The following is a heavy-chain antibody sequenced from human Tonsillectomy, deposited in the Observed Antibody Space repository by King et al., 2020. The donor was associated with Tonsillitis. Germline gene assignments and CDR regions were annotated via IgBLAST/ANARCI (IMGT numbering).Heavy chain of an antibody. CDR2: IYPGDSNT. CDR3: ARMRESSHGSNVDY. Sequence: VQLVESGAEVKKPGESLKISCKISGYSFTNYWIAWVRQMPGKGLEWMGIIYPGDSNTRYSPSFQGQVTISADKSINTAYLQWSSLKASDTAMYYCARMRESSHGSNVDYWGQGTLVTVSS. V-gene: IGHV5-51*01. J-gene: IGHJ4*02. D-gene: IGHD2-2*01. CDR1: GYSFTNYW.